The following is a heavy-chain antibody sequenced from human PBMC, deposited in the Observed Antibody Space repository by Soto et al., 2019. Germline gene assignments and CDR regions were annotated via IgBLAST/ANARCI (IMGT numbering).Heavy chain of an antibody. J-gene: IGHJ6*02. V-gene: IGHV1-3*01. CDR3: ARHPGGSYFIDYYYGMDV. CDR1: GYTFTSYA. D-gene: IGHD1-26*01. Sequence: ASVKVSCKASGYTFTSYAMHWVRQAPGQRLEWMGWINAGNGNTKYSQKFQGRVTITRDTSASTAYMELSSLRSEDTAVYYCARHPGGSYFIDYYYGMDVWGQGTTVTVSS. CDR2: INAGNGNT.